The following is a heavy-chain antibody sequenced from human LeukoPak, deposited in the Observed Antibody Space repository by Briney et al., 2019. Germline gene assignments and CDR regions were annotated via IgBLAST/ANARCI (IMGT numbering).Heavy chain of an antibody. Sequence: PSETLSLTCSVSGGSISSYYWSWIRQPPGRGLEWIGYIYYTGSTNYNPSLKSRVTISVDTSKKQFSLKLSSVTAADTAVYYCARHNLRIAAAGTDYWGQGALVTVSS. D-gene: IGHD6-13*01. CDR2: IYYTGST. CDR3: ARHNLRIAAAGTDY. J-gene: IGHJ4*02. V-gene: IGHV4-59*08. CDR1: GGSISSYY.